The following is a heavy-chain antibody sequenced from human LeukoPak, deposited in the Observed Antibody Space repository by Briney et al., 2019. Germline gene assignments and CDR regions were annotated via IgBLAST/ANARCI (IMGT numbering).Heavy chain of an antibody. J-gene: IGHJ6*03. D-gene: IGHD6-6*01. CDR1: GFTFDDYA. V-gene: IGHV3-43D*03. CDR2: ISWDGGST. CDR3: AKDSSEQLADRYYYMDV. Sequence: GGSLRLSCAASGFTFDDYAMHWVRQAPGKGLEWVSLISWDGGSTYYADSVKGRFTISRDNSKNSLYLQMNSLRAEDTALYYCAKDSSEQLADRYYYMDVWGKGTRSPSP.